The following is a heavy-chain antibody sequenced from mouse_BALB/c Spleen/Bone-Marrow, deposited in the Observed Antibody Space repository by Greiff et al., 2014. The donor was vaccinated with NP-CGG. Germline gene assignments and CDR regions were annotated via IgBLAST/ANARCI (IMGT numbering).Heavy chain of an antibody. CDR2: IWADGST. V-gene: IGHV2-9*02. CDR1: GFSLTSYG. CDR3: SRITTATGAMDY. D-gene: IGHD1-2*01. J-gene: IGHJ4*01. Sequence: VKLQESGPGLVAPSQSLSITCTVSGFSLTSYGVHWVRQPPGKGLEWLGVIWADGSTNYNSALMSKLSISKDNSKSQVFLKMNSLQTDDTATYYCSRITTATGAMDYWGQGTSVTVSS.